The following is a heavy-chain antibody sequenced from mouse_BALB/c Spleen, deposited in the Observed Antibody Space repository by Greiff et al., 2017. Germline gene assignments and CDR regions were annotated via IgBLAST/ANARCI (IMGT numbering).Heavy chain of an antibody. J-gene: IGHJ3*01. CDR2: IYPGSGNT. V-gene: IGHV1-63*01. Sequence: QVQLQQSGAELVRPGTSVKISCKASGYAFTNYWLGWVKQRPGHGLEWIGDIYPGSGNTYYNEKFKGKATLTADKSSSTAYMQLSSLTSEDSAVYFCARRDYYGSSRAWFAYWGQGTLVTVSA. CDR1: GYAFTNYW. D-gene: IGHD1-1*01. CDR3: ARRDYYGSSRAWFAY.